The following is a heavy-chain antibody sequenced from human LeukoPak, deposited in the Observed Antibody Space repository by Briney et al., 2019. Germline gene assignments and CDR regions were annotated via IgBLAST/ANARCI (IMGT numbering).Heavy chain of an antibody. CDR1: GFTFSRYA. CDR2: ISGSGGST. J-gene: IGHJ4*02. D-gene: IGHD3-22*01. Sequence: GGSLRLSCAASGFTFSRYAMSWVRQAPGQGLEWVSGISGSGGSTHYPDSVKGRFTISRDNAKNSLYLQMNSLRAEDTAVYYCARVSSRSYYYDSSGYFGYWGQGTLVTVSS. CDR3: ARVSSRSYYYDSSGYFGY. V-gene: IGHV3-23*01.